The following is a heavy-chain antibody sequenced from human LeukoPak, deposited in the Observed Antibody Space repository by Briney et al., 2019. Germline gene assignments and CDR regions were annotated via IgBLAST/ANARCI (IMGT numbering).Heavy chain of an antibody. V-gene: IGHV4-38-2*02. D-gene: IGHD6-13*01. CDR1: GYSISSGYY. CDR2: IYHSGST. CDR3: ARLKAAVFDY. Sequence: PSETLSLTCTVSGYSISSGYYWGWIRQPPGKGLEWIGSIYHSGSTYYNPSLKSRVTISVDTSKNQFSLKLSSVTAADTAVYYCARLKAAVFDYWGQGTLVTVSS. J-gene: IGHJ4*02.